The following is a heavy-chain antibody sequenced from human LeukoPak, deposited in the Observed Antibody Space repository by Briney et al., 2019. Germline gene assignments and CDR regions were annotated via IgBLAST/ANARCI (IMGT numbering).Heavy chain of an antibody. CDR3: ATSYAGYAEYFHY. Sequence: PAGSLRLTCAASGFTFSYYDTNWVRQPPGQGLERYSYVSSSDSTIYYADSVKGRLTISRDNAKNSLYLQMNSLRVEDTAIYYCATSYAGYAEYFHYWGQGTLVTVSS. CDR1: GFTFSYYD. D-gene: IGHD5-12*01. J-gene: IGHJ1*01. CDR2: VSSSDSTI. V-gene: IGHV3-48*03.